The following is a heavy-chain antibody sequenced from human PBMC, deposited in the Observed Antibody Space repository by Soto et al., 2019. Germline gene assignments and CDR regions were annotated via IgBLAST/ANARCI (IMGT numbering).Heavy chain of an antibody. V-gene: IGHV4-34*01. CDR2: INHSGSA. D-gene: IGHD2-21*02. Sequence: SETLSLPCAVYGGSFSGYYWSWIRQPPGKGLEWIGEINHSGSANYNPSLKSRVTISVDTSKNQFSLKLSSVTAADTAVYYCARAPVGGTVTATTTVYYYYMDVWGKETTVTVSS. CDR1: GGSFSGYY. CDR3: ARAPVGGTVTATTTVYYYYMDV. J-gene: IGHJ6*03.